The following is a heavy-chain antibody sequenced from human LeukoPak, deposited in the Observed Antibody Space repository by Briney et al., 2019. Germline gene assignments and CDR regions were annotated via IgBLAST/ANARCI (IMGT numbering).Heavy chain of an antibody. Sequence: SETLSLTCAVYGGSFSGYYWSWIRQPPGKGLEWIGEINHSGSTNYNPSLKSRVTISVATSKNQFSLKLSSVTAADTAVYYCARGPTVQLWFGGWFDPWGQGTLVTVSS. V-gene: IGHV4-34*01. CDR1: GGSFSGYY. CDR2: INHSGST. J-gene: IGHJ5*02. D-gene: IGHD3-10*01. CDR3: ARGPTVQLWFGGWFDP.